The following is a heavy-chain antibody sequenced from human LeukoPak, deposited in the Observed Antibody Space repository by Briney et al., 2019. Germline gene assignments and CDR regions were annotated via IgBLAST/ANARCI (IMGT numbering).Heavy chain of an antibody. Sequence: SETLSLTCAVYGGSFSGYYWSWIRQPPGKGLEWIGEINHSGSSNYNPSLKSRVTISVDTSKNQFSLKLSSVTAADTAVYYCARGLVVATIGTAYFDYWGQGTLVTVSS. CDR3: ARGLVVATIGTAYFDY. D-gene: IGHD5-12*01. J-gene: IGHJ4*02. CDR2: INHSGSS. CDR1: GGSFSGYY. V-gene: IGHV4-34*01.